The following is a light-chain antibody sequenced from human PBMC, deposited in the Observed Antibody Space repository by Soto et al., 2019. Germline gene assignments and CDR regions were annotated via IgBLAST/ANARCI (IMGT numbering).Light chain of an antibody. J-gene: IGLJ3*02. V-gene: IGLV8-61*01. CDR1: SGSVSTSHY. CDR2: NIE. CDR3: MLREATGVWV. Sequence: QTVVTQEASLSVSPGGTVTLTCGLNSGSVSTSHYPSWYQQTPGQPPRTLILNIESRPSGVPERFSGTIIGRRAALTITGAQSEDESDYYCMLREATGVWVFGGGTQLTVL.